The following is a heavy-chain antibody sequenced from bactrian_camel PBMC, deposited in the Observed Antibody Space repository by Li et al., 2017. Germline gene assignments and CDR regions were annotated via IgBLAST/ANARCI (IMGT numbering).Heavy chain of an antibody. CDR3: ATEVVPYY. J-gene: IGHJ4*01. D-gene: IGHD7*01. CDR1: GYTANRYC. CDR2: IASDGRT. Sequence: HVQLVESGGGSVQSGGSLRLSCAASGYTANRYCMGWFRQALGNEREGVASIASDGRTIYADSVKGRFTISQDIAKNTVTLGLNSLKIEDMAMYYCATEVVPYYWGQGTQVTVS. V-gene: IGHV3S53*01.